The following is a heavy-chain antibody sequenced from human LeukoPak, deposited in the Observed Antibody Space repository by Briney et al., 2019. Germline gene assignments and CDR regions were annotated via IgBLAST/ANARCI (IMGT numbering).Heavy chain of an antibody. J-gene: IGHJ4*02. D-gene: IGHD6-13*01. CDR2: INPNSGGT. Sequence: ASVKVSCKASGYTFTGYYMHWVRQAPGQGLEWMGWINPNSGGTNYAQKFQGRVTMTRDTSISTAYMELSRLRSDDTAVYYCARDDYAQQLPDYWGQGTLVTVSS. CDR1: GYTFTGYY. CDR3: ARDDYAQQLPDY. V-gene: IGHV1-2*02.